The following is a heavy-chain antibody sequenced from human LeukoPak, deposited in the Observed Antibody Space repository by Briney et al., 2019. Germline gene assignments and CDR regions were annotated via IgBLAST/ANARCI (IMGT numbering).Heavy chain of an antibody. D-gene: IGHD6-13*01. J-gene: IGHJ4*02. CDR1: AFTFSGHW. CDR3: AKTRPLDSSSWSHGDY. Sequence: GGSLRLSCEGSAFTFSGHWMNWVRQAPGKGLEWVSAISGSGDSTYYGDSVKGRFTISRDNSKNTPYLQMNSLRAEDTAVYYCAKTRPLDSSSWSHGDYWGQGTLVTVSS. CDR2: ISGSGDST. V-gene: IGHV3-23*01.